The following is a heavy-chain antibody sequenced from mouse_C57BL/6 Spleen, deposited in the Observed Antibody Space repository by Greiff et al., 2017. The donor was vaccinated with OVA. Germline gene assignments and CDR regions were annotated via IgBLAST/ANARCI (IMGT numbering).Heavy chain of an antibody. CDR1: GFNIKDYY. D-gene: IGHD1-1*01. CDR2: IDPEDGDT. V-gene: IGHV14-1*01. J-gene: IGHJ1*03. Sequence: VQLQQSGAELVRPGASVKLSCTASGFNIKDYYMHWVKQRPEQGLEWIGRIDPEDGDTEYAPKFQGKATMTADTSSNTAYLQLSSLTSEDTAVYYCTNPYYYGSSDWYFDVWGTGTTVTVSS. CDR3: TNPYYYGSSDWYFDV.